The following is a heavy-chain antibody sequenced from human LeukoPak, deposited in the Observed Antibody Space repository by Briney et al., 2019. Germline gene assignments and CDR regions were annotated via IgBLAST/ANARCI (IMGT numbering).Heavy chain of an antibody. V-gene: IGHV3-23*01. Sequence: PGGSLTLSCAASGFTFRSYAMNWVRQAPGKGLEWVSIMSGSGSSTDYVDSEKGLFIICRNNNKKSQYLQMNWLRTDTTAVYYCAREGDFGFGDSTFMDVWGKGTTASISS. J-gene: IGHJ6*03. CDR2: MSGSGSST. CDR3: AREGDFGFGDSTFMDV. CDR1: GFTFRSYA. D-gene: IGHD3-10*01.